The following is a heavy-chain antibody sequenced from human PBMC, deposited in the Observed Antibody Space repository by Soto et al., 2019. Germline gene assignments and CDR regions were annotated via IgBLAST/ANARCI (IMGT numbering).Heavy chain of an antibody. D-gene: IGHD5-18*01. CDR1: GVTLTNVW. J-gene: IGHJ4*02. V-gene: IGHV3-15*07. CDR3: SHGYYQYFNS. Sequence: PGGSLRLSCAVSGVTLTNVWMNWVRQAPGKGPEWVGRIKSKTDGGTTDYAAPVKGRFTISRDDSENTLYLQMSSLKTEDTAVYYCSHGYYQYFNSWGQGTLVTVSS. CDR2: IKSKTDGGTT.